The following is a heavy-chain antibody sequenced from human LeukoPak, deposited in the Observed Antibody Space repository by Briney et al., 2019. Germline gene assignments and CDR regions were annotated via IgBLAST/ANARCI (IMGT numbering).Heavy chain of an antibody. CDR1: VYTFTGYY. J-gene: IGHJ4*02. CDR2: IKPNSGGT. V-gene: IGHV1-2*02. D-gene: IGHD6-13*01. CDR3: ASQDVGAAAGSVDY. Sequence: ASVNVSCKPSVYTFTGYYMHWVRQAPGQGLEWMGWIKPNSGGTNYAQKFQGRVTMTRDTSISAAYMELSRLRSGDTAVYYCASQDVGAAAGSVDYWGQGTLVTVSS.